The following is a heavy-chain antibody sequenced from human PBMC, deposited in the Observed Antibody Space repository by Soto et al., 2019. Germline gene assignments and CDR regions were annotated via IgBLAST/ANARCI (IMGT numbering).Heavy chain of an antibody. CDR2: IFSSGST. J-gene: IGHJ4*02. V-gene: IGHV4-59*01. Sequence: PSETLSLTCTVSGGSISGYCWSWIRQPPGKGLEWIAYIFSSGSTNYNPSLRSRVTISVDTSKNQFSLKLRSVTAADTAVYYCARGTPLYSRGWYDFDSWGQGTLVTVSS. CDR3: ARGTPLYSRGWYDFDS. D-gene: IGHD6-19*01. CDR1: GGSISGYC.